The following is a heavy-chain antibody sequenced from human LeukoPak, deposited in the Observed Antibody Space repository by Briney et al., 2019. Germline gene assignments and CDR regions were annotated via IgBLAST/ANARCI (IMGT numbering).Heavy chain of an antibody. CDR2: IDSTGST. V-gene: IGHV3-66*01. Sequence: GGSLRLSCAASGFTFSSYSMNWVRQAPGKGLEWVSFIDSTGSTYYADSVKGRFTISRDNSRNTLYLQMNSLRVEDTAVYYCARRERLGYSYGRGTLDIWGQGTMVTVSS. CDR1: GFTFSSYS. CDR3: ARRERLGYSYGRGTLDI. J-gene: IGHJ3*02. D-gene: IGHD5-18*01.